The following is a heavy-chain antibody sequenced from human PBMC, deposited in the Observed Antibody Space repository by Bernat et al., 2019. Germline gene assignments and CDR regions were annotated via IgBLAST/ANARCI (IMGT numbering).Heavy chain of an antibody. D-gene: IGHD5-18*01. CDR3: ALKDTAKDNFDY. Sequence: EVQLLQSGGGLVQPGGSLRLSCAASGFTFSSYAMAWVRQAPGKGLEWVSGISGSGGNTFYTDSVKGRFTIPRDNSKSTLYLQMSSLRAEDTAVYYCALKDTAKDNFDYWGQGTLVTVSS. J-gene: IGHJ4*02. CDR1: GFTFSSYA. CDR2: ISGSGGNT. V-gene: IGHV3-23*01.